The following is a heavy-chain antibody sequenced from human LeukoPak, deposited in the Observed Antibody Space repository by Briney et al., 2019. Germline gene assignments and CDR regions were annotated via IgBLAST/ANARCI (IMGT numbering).Heavy chain of an antibody. D-gene: IGHD3-10*01. J-gene: IGHJ4*02. CDR2: IYYSGST. CDR1: GGSISSYY. V-gene: IGHV4-59*01. Sequence: ASETLSLTCTVSGGSISSYYWSWIRQPPGKGLEWIGYIYYSGSTNYNPSLKSRVTISVDTSKNQFSLKLSSVTAADTAVYYCARAFGRNAFDYWGQGTLVTVSS. CDR3: ARAFGRNAFDY.